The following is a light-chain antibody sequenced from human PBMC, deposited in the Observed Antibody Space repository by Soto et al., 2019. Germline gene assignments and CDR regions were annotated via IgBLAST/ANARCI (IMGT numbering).Light chain of an antibody. CDR1: PSVTRRY. CDR2: GAS. CDR3: QQYGSSPRK. V-gene: IGKV3-20*01. J-gene: IGKJ1*01. Sequence: IVLTHSPGTLSLSPSEFVPLPSRSSPSVTRRYLAWYQQKSGQGPRLLMYGASVRAPGIPDRFSGSESGTDFTLTISRLEPEDFAVYYCQQYGSSPRKSGKGTKGAIK.